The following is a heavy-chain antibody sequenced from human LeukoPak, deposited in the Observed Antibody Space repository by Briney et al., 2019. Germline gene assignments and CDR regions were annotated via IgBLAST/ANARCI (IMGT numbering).Heavy chain of an antibody. CDR1: GYTFTSYG. J-gene: IGHJ6*02. CDR3: ARDSRGPYDRFGRGMDV. D-gene: IGHD3-22*01. V-gene: IGHV1-18*01. CDR2: ISAYNGNT. Sequence: ASVKVSCKASGYTFTSYGISWVRQAPGQGLEWMGWISAYNGNTNYAQKLQGRVTMTTDTSTSTAYMELRSLRSDDTAVYYCARDSRGPYDRFGRGMDVWGQGTTVTVSS.